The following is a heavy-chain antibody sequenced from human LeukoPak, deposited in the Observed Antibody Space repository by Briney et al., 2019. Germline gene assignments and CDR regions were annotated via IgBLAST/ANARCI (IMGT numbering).Heavy chain of an antibody. CDR2: ISSSSSYI. J-gene: IGHJ4*02. CDR3: ARDGGLVRGVIIRGDYFDY. D-gene: IGHD3-10*01. Sequence: AGGSLRLSCAASGFTFSSYSMNWVRQAPGKGLEWVSSISSSSSYIYYADSVKGRFTISRDNAKNSLYLQMNSLRAEDTAVYYCARDGGLVRGVIIRGDYFDYWGQGTLVTVSS. CDR1: GFTFSSYS. V-gene: IGHV3-21*01.